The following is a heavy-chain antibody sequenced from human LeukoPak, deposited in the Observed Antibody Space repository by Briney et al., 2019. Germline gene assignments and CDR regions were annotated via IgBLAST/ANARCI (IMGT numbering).Heavy chain of an antibody. CDR1: GGSISSYY. J-gene: IGHJ4*02. CDR2: IYYSGST. Sequence: SETLSLTCTVSGGSISSYYWSWIRQPPGKGLEWIGYIYYSGSTNYNPSLKSRVTISVDTSKNQFSLKLSSVTAADTAVYYRASRYSSGWPFDYWGQGTLVTVSS. V-gene: IGHV4-59*01. CDR3: ASRYSSGWPFDY. D-gene: IGHD6-19*01.